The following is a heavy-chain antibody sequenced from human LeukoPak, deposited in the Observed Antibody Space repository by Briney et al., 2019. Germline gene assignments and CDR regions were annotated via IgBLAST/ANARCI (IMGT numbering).Heavy chain of an antibody. CDR1: GYTFTGYY. V-gene: IGHV1-2*02. CDR3: ARDYYDFWSGYFNPVDI. Sequence: ASVKVSCKASGYTFTGYYIHWVRQPPGQGLEWMGWINPNSGGTNYAQKFQGRVTMTRDTSISTAYMELSRLRSDDTAVYYCARDYYDFWSGYFNPVDIWGQGTMVTVSS. D-gene: IGHD3-3*01. J-gene: IGHJ3*02. CDR2: INPNSGGT.